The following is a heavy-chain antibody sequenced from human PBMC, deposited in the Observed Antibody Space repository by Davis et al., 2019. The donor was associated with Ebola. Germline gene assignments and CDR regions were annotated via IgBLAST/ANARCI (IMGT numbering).Heavy chain of an antibody. V-gene: IGHV3-30*18. CDR1: GFTFSSYG. CDR3: AKDLGDVPQLRSPHRDSSGYYGDRLRGDY. D-gene: IGHD3-22*01. CDR2: ISYDGSNK. Sequence: GESLKISCAASGFTFSSYGMHWVRQAPGKGLEWVAVISYDGSNKYYADSVKGRFTISRDNSKNTLYLQMNSLRAEDTAVYYCAKDLGDVPQLRSPHRDSSGYYGDRLRGDYWGQGTLVTVSS. J-gene: IGHJ4*02.